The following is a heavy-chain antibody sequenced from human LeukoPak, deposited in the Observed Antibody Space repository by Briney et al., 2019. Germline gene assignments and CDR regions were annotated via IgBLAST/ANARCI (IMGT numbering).Heavy chain of an antibody. Sequence: PSETLSLTCTVSGGSISSSSYYWGWIRQPPGKGLEWIGSIYYSGSTYYNPSLKSRVTISVDTSKNQFSLKLSSVTAADTAVYYCARRASGWPFDIWGQGTMVTVSS. V-gene: IGHV4-39*01. CDR1: GGSISSSSYY. D-gene: IGHD6-19*01. J-gene: IGHJ3*02. CDR2: IYYSGST. CDR3: ARRASGWPFDI.